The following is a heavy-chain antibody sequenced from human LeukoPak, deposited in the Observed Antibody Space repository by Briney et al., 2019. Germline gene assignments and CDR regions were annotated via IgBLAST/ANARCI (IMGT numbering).Heavy chain of an antibody. CDR3: ARGSTMILEAFDY. V-gene: IGHV4-61*02. CDR2: IYTSGST. Sequence: SETLSLTCTVSGGSISSGSYYWSWIRQPAGKGLVWIGRIYTSGSTKYNPSLKSRVTISVDTSKNQFSLKLSSVTAADTAVYYCARGSTMILEAFDYWGQGTLVTVSS. CDR1: GGSISSGSYY. D-gene: IGHD3-22*01. J-gene: IGHJ4*02.